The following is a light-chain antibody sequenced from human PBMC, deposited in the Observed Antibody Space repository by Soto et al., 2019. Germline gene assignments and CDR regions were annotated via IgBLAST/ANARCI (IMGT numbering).Light chain of an antibody. CDR1: SSDIGGYNY. CDR2: DVS. V-gene: IGLV2-14*03. CDR3: SSYTSIGGGIVV. J-gene: IGLJ2*01. Sequence: QSALTQPASVSGSPGQSITISCTGTSSDIGGYNYLSWYQQHPGKAPKLMIYDVSNRPSGVSNRFSGSKSGNTASLTISGLQAEDEASYYCSSYTSIGGGIVVCGGGTKLTVL.